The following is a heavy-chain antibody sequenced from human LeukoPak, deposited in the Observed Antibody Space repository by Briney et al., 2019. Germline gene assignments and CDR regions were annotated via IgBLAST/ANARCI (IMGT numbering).Heavy chain of an antibody. Sequence: SGGSLRLSCRASGFTFGHYAMSWVRQAPGKGPEWVGFIRSKTYGGTTDYAASVKGRFTISRDDSKSIAYLQMNSLKTEDTGVYYSGRQVGTISFYYYYGMDVWGQGTTVTVSS. J-gene: IGHJ6*02. D-gene: IGHD5-12*01. CDR1: GFTFGHYA. CDR3: GRQVGTISFYYYYGMDV. V-gene: IGHV3-49*04. CDR2: IRSKTYGGTT.